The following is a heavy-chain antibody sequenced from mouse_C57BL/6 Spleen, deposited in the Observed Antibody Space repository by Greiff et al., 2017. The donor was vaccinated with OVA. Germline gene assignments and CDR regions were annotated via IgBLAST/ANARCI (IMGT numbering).Heavy chain of an antibody. CDR1: GYTFTEYT. Sequence: QVQLQQSGAELVKHGASVKLSCKASGYTFTEYTIHWVKQRSGQGLEWIGWFYPGSGSIKYNEKFKDKATLTADKSSSTVYMELSRLTSEDSAVYFCARHEEGDSNYGYAMDYWGQGTSVTVSS. J-gene: IGHJ4*01. CDR2: FYPGSGSI. D-gene: IGHD2-5*01. V-gene: IGHV1-62-2*01. CDR3: ARHEEGDSNYGYAMDY.